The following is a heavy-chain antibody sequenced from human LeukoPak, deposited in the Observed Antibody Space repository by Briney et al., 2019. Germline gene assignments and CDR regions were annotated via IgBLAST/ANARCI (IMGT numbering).Heavy chain of an antibody. D-gene: IGHD3-3*01. CDR3: ARHRLKATIFGVVTLGGYMDV. Sequence: ASETLSLTCTVSGGSISSSSYYWGWICQPPGKGLEWIGSIYYSGSTYYNPSLKSRVTISVDTSKNQFSLKLSSVTAADTAVYYCARHRLKATIFGVVTLGGYMDVWGKGTTVTVSS. J-gene: IGHJ6*03. CDR2: IYYSGST. CDR1: GGSISSSSYY. V-gene: IGHV4-39*01.